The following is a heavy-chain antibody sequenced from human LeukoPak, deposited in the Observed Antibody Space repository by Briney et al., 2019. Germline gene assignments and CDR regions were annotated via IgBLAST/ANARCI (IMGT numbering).Heavy chain of an antibody. D-gene: IGHD1-26*01. CDR1: GGSISSYY. V-gene: IGHV4-59*01. CDR3: ARGGGNYYPYYFDF. Sequence: SETLSLTCTVSGGSISSYYWSWIRQPPGKGLEWIGYIYYSGSTNYNPSLKSRVTISEDTSKNRFSLKLSSVTAADTAVYYRARGGGNYYPYYFDFWGQGTLVTVSS. J-gene: IGHJ4*02. CDR2: IYYSGST.